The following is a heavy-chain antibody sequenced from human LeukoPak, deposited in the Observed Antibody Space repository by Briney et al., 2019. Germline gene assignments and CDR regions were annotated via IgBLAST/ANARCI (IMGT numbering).Heavy chain of an antibody. CDR1: RGSISNYW. V-gene: IGHV4-4*07. J-gene: IGHJ4*02. CDR2: VYPSGTT. D-gene: IGHD5-12*01. CDR3: ARDAGGYEDY. Sequence: SETLSLTCTVSRGSISNYWWSWIRQAAGKGLEWIGRVYPSGTTHYNPSLQSRVTLSVDTSKNQFSLKLGSLTAADTAVYYCARDAGGYEDYWGQGTLVTVSS.